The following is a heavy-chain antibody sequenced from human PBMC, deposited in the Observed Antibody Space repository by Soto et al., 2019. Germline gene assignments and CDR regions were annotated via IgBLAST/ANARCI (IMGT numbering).Heavy chain of an antibody. V-gene: IGHV3-23*01. CDR3: AKTSGVIVVVTSLDH. J-gene: IGHJ4*02. CDR1: GFTFSSYG. CDR2: ISGSGESK. D-gene: IGHD3-22*01. Sequence: PGGSLRLSCAASGFTFSSYGMHWVRQAPGKGLEWVSAISGSGESKYDADSVKGRFTISRDNSKITLYLQMNSLRPEDTAIYYCAKTSGVIVVVTSLDHWGQGTLDIVS.